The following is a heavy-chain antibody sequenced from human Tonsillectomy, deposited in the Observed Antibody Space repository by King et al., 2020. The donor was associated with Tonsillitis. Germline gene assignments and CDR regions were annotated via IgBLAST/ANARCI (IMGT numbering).Heavy chain of an antibody. J-gene: IGHJ4*02. V-gene: IGHV4-59*08. D-gene: IGHD3-22*01. CDR2: IYYSGST. CDR3: ARRDISWYDSSGYYRY. CDR1: GGSISSYH. Sequence: QLQESGPGLVKPSETLSLTCTVSGGSISSYHWSGIRQPPGKGLEWIGCIYYSGSTNFNPSPKSRVTISEDTSKNQFSRKLSSVTASDTAVYYCARRDISWYDSSGYYRYWGQGTLVTVSS.